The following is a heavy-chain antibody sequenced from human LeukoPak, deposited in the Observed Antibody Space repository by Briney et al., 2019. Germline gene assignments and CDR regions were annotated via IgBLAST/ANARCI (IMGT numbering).Heavy chain of an antibody. CDR3: AREEIGIDD. D-gene: IGHD1-26*01. CDR1: GFTFSSYS. Sequence: GGSLRLSCAASGFTFSSYSMNWVRQAPGKGLEWVSSISSSSSYIYYADSLKGRFTISRDNAKNSLYLQMSSLRAEDTAVYYCAREEIGIDDWGQGTTVTVSS. J-gene: IGHJ6*02. CDR2: ISSSSSYI. V-gene: IGHV3-21*01.